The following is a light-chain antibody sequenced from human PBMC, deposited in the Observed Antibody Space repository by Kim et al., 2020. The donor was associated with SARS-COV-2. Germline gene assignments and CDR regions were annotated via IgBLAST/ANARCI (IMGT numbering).Light chain of an antibody. CDR3: SSFTTRSTLV. Sequence: GQSFTISCIRTSRNFGSYNYVSWNQQHPGKAPKLRIYDVNKRPSGIASRFSGSKSGSTASLTISGLQAEDEADYYCSSFTTRSTLVFGGGTKVTVL. CDR1: SRNFGSYNY. J-gene: IGLJ3*02. CDR2: DVN. V-gene: IGLV2-14*03.